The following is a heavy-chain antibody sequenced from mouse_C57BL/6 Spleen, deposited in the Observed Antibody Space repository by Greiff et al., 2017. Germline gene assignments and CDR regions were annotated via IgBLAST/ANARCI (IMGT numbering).Heavy chain of an antibody. CDR2: IYPGDGGT. CDR1: GYAFSSSW. D-gene: IGHD2-1*01. J-gene: IGHJ3*01. CDR3: ARWEDDYCTWFAY. V-gene: IGHV1-82*01. Sequence: QVQLQQSGPELVKPGASVKISCKASGYAFSSSWMNWVKQRPGKGLEWIGRIYPGDGGTNYKEKFKGKATVTVDKSSSTAYMQLSSLASEDSAVYFCARWEDDYCTWFAYWGQGTLVTVSA.